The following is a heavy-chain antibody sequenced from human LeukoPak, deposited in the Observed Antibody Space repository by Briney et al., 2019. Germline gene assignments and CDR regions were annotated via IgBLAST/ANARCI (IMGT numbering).Heavy chain of an antibody. CDR3: ARGVNTGPFDY. CDR2: ISSSSSYI. Sequence: PGGSLRLSCAASGFTVSSYSMNWVRQAPGKGLEWVSSISSSSSYIYYTDSVKGRFTISRGNAKNSLYLQMNSLRAEDTAVYYCARGVNTGPFDYWGQGTLVTVSS. J-gene: IGHJ4*02. V-gene: IGHV3-21*01. D-gene: IGHD3-10*01. CDR1: GFTVSSYS.